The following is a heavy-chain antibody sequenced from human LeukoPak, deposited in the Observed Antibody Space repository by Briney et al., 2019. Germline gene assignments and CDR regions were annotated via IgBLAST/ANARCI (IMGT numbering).Heavy chain of an antibody. CDR3: ARANMNRVPLDY. D-gene: IGHD2-8*01. V-gene: IGHV4-30-4*01. J-gene: IGHJ4*02. Sequence: SETLSLTCIVSGGSVSNGDYYWSWIRQPPGKGLEWIGYIYHRGSTLYNPSLGSRVIISEDTSKNQFSLKLSSVTAADTAVYYCARANMNRVPLDYWGQGTLVTVSS. CDR1: GGSVSNGDYY. CDR2: IYHRGST.